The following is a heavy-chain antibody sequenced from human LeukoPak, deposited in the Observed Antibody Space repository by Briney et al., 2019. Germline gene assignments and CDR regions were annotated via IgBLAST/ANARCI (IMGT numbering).Heavy chain of an antibody. V-gene: IGHV3-23*01. CDR2: IGASGGST. Sequence: PGGSLRLSCEASGFTFSSHAMSWVRQAPGKGLEWLSDIGASGGSTYYADSVKGRFTISRDNSKNTLYSQMNSLRADDTGAYYCATNAGQWLVALDHWGQGTLVTVSS. CDR1: GFTFSSHA. CDR3: ATNAGQWLVALDH. J-gene: IGHJ4*02. D-gene: IGHD6-19*01.